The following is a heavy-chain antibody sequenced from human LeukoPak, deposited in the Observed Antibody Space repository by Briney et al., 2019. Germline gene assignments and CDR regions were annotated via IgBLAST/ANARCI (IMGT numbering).Heavy chain of an antibody. Sequence: GGSLRLSCATSGFTFSSYSMNWVRQAPGKGLEWVSSISSSSSYIYYADSVKGRFTISRDNAKNSLYLQMNSLRAEDTAMYYCARDLLKDTAMDYWGQGTLVTVSS. D-gene: IGHD5-18*01. CDR3: ARDLLKDTAMDY. CDR2: ISSSSSYI. J-gene: IGHJ4*02. CDR1: GFTFSSYS. V-gene: IGHV3-21*01.